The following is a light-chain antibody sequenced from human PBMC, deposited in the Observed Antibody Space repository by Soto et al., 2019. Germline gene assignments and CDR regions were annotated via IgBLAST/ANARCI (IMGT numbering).Light chain of an antibody. CDR3: QQYYSYPIT. CDR1: QGISSY. V-gene: IGKV1-8*01. J-gene: IGKJ3*01. CDR2: AAS. Sequence: AIRMTQSPSSFSSSTGDRVTITCRASQGISSYLAWYQQKPGKAPKLLIYAASTLQSGVPSRFRGSGSGTDFTLTISCLKSEDFATYYCQQYYSYPITFGPGTEVDIK.